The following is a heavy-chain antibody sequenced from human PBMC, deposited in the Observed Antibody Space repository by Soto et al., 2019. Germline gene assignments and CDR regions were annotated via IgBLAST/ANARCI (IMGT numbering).Heavy chain of an antibody. D-gene: IGHD3-22*01. J-gene: IGHJ4*02. V-gene: IGHV4-59*01. CDR1: GGSISSYY. CDR2: IYYSGST. CDR3: ARTVVVITTDEQDVLSSYYFDY. Sequence: SETLSLTCTVSGGSISSYYWSWIRQPPGKGLEWIGYIYYSGSTNYNPSLKSRVTISVDTSKNQFSLKLSSVTAADTAVYYCARTVVVITTDEQDVLSSYYFDYWGQGTLVTVSS.